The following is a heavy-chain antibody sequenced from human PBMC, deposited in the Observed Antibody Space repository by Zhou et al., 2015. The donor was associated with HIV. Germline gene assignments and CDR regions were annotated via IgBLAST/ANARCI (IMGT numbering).Heavy chain of an antibody. CDR1: GYTFTTYD. D-gene: IGHD3-9*01. CDR3: ARDLAGITIFGVDAFDI. J-gene: IGHJ3*02. V-gene: IGHV1-2*02. CDR2: ISAYNGNT. Sequence: QVQLVQSGPEVKKPGASVKVSCKASGYTFTTYDIDGVRQVAGQGLEWVGWISAYNGNTNYAQKLQGRVTMTRDTSISTAYMELSRLRSDDTAVYYCARDLAGITIFGVDAFDIWGQGTMVTVSS.